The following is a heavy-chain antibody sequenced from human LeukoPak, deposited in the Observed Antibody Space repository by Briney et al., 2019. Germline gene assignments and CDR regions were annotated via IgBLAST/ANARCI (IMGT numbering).Heavy chain of an antibody. CDR1: GYTFTSYY. CDR3: ARDGGVVTAPPDY. D-gene: IGHD2-21*02. Sequence: ASVKVSCKASGYTFTSYYMHWVRQAPGQGLEWMGIINPSGGSTSYAQKFQGRVTMTRDTSTSAVYMELSGLRSEDTAVYYCARDGGVVTAPPDYWGQGTLVTVSS. CDR2: INPSGGST. J-gene: IGHJ4*02. V-gene: IGHV1-46*01.